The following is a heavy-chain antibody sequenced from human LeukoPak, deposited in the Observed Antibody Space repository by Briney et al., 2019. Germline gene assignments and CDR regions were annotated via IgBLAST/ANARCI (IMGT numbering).Heavy chain of an antibody. CDR2: VDPEDGGT. CDR1: GYTFTDYY. CDR3: ATAAAGSHFDY. Sequence: ASVKVSCKVSGYTFTDYYMHWVHQAPGKGLEWMGLVDPEDGGTIYAEKFQGRVTITADTSTDTAYMELSSLRSEDTAVYYCATAAAGSHFDYWGQGTLVTVSS. J-gene: IGHJ4*02. V-gene: IGHV1-69-2*01. D-gene: IGHD6-13*01.